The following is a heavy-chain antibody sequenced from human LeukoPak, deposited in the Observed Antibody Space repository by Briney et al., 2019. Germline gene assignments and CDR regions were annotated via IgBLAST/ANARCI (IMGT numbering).Heavy chain of an antibody. D-gene: IGHD6-13*01. CDR2: ISSSSSYI. V-gene: IGHV3-21*01. CDR3: ARDSEARQLADY. J-gene: IGHJ4*02. CDR1: GFTFSSYS. Sequence: GGSLRLSCAASGFTFSSYSMNWVRQAPGKGLEWVSSISSSSSYIYYADSVKGRFTISRDNAKNSLYLQMNSLRAEDTAVYYCARDSEARQLADYWGQGTLVTVSS.